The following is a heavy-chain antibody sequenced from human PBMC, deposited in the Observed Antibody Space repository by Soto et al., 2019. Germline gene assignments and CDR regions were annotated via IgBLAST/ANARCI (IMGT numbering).Heavy chain of an antibody. V-gene: IGHV1-3*01. Sequence: ASVKVSCKASGYTFTSYAMHWVRQAPGQRLEWMGWINAGNGNTKYSQKFQGRVTITRDTSASTAYMELSSLRSEDTAVYYCARRGSGWSDFAEYFQHWGQGTLVTVSS. CDR3: ARRGSGWSDFAEYFQH. D-gene: IGHD6-19*01. CDR2: INAGNGNT. J-gene: IGHJ1*01. CDR1: GYTFTSYA.